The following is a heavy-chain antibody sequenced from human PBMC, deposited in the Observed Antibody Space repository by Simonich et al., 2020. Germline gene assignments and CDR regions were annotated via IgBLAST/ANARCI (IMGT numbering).Heavy chain of an antibody. J-gene: IGHJ2*01. D-gene: IGHD2-15*01. V-gene: IGHV1-2*06. Sequence: QVQLVQSGAEVKKPGASVKVSCKASGYTFTGYYMHWVRQAPGQGLEWMGRSTPNSGGTNYAQKLQGRVTMTRNTSISAAYMGLRRLRTDDTAVYDCARDGGNCSGGSCYWYFDLWGRGTLVTVSS. CDR3: ARDGGNCSGGSCYWYFDL. CDR1: GYTFTGYY. CDR2: STPNSGGT.